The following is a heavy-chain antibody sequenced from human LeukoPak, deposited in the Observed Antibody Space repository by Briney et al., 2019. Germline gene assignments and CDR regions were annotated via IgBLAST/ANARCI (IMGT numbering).Heavy chain of an antibody. V-gene: IGHV5-51*01. J-gene: IGHJ3*02. D-gene: IGHD1-26*01. Sequence: GESLKISCKLSGYNLTSYWIGWVRQMSGKGLEWMGIIYPGDSHTRYGPSFQGQVTISADKSISTAYLQWSSLKASDTAMYYCASRMVIVGATRGGAFDIWGQGTMVTVSS. CDR2: IYPGDSHT. CDR1: GYNLTSYW. CDR3: ASRMVIVGATRGGAFDI.